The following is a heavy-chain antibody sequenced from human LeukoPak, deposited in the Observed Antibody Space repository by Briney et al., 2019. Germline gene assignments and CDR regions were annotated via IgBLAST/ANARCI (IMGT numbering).Heavy chain of an antibody. CDR3: AAQLRGDGYNEIDY. D-gene: IGHD5-24*01. J-gene: IGHJ4*02. CDR2: INHSGST. Sequence: KASETLSLTCAVYGGSFSGYYWSWIRQPPGKGLEWIGEINHSGSTNYNPSLKSRVTISVDTSKNQFSLKLSSVTAADTAVYYCAAQLRGDGYNEIDYWGQGTLVTVSS. CDR1: GGSFSGYY. V-gene: IGHV4-34*01.